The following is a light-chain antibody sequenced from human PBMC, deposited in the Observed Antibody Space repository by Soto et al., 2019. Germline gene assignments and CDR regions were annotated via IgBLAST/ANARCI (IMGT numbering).Light chain of an antibody. Sequence: DIQMTQFPSTLSASIGDRVTITCRASQTISSSLAWYQQKPGKAPKLLLYKASNLETGVPSRFSGSGSGTEFALTISSLQPDDFATYYCQQYIRYSPYTFGQGTRLEIK. CDR3: QQYIRYSPYT. CDR2: KAS. CDR1: QTISSS. J-gene: IGKJ2*01. V-gene: IGKV1-5*03.